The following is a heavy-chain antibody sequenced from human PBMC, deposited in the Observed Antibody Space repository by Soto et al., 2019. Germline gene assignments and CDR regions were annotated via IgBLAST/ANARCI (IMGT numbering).Heavy chain of an antibody. J-gene: IGHJ6*02. CDR1: GFTFDDYA. V-gene: IGHV3-48*02. D-gene: IGHD2-2*01. CDR2: ISSSSSNI. Sequence: GGSLRLSCAASGFTFDDYAMNWVRQAPGKGLEWVSYISSSSSNIFYADSVKGRFTISRDNAKNSLYLQMNSLRDEDTAVYYCARPMGKWYCISTSCLIHGMDVWGQGTTVTVSS. CDR3: ARPMGKWYCISTSCLIHGMDV.